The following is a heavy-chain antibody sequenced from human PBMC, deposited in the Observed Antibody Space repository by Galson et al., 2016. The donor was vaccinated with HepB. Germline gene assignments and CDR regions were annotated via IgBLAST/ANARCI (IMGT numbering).Heavy chain of an antibody. CDR1: GFTVSSNY. D-gene: IGHD6-19*01. J-gene: IGHJ4*02. V-gene: IGHV3-53*01. Sequence: SLRLSCAASGFTVSSNYMSWVRQAPGKGPEWVSIIYGDGSTYHADSVKGRFTISRDNSKNTVYLQMNSLRAEDTAVYYCARGGAVSGPDYWGQGTLVTVSS. CDR2: IYGDGST. CDR3: ARGGAVSGPDY.